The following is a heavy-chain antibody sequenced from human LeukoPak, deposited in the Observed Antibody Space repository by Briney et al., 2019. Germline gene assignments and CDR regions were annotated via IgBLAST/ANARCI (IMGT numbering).Heavy chain of an antibody. CDR1: GFIFSNYD. D-gene: IGHD6-19*01. V-gene: IGHV3-48*01. CDR3: ARPTSSGWYSH. CDR2: ITGSSRTK. Sequence: GGSLRLSCAASGFIFSNYDMNWVRQAPGKGLEWVSYITGSSRTKSYADSVKGRFTISRDNAENSVYLQMNSLRAEDTAVYYCARPTSSGWYSHWCQWTMVTASS. J-gene: IGHJ3*01.